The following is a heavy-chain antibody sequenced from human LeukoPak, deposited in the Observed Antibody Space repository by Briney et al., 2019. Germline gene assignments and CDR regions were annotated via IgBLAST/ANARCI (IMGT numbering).Heavy chain of an antibody. J-gene: IGHJ5*02. CDR2: INPSGGST. Sequence: ASVKVSCKASGYTFTSYYMHWVRQAPGQGLEWMGIINPSGGSTSYAQKFQGRVTMTRDTSTSTVYMELSSLRSEDTAVYYCARSYYDFWSGFSLSWFDPWGQGTLVTVSS. V-gene: IGHV1-46*01. D-gene: IGHD3-3*01. CDR1: GYTFTSYY. CDR3: ARSYYDFWSGFSLSWFDP.